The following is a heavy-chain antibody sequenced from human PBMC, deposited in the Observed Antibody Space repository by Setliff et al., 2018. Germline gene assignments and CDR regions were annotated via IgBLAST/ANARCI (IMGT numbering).Heavy chain of an antibody. CDR1: GGTFSSYA. Sequence: GASVKVSCKASGGTFSSYAISWVRQAPGQGLEWMGGIIPILGIANYAQKFQGRVTITADKSTSTAYMELSSLRSEDTAVYYCARTYYDILTGYYSSPGYFDYWGQGTLVTVS. V-gene: IGHV1-69*10. J-gene: IGHJ4*02. CDR3: ARTYYDILTGYYSSPGYFDY. D-gene: IGHD3-9*01. CDR2: IIPILGIA.